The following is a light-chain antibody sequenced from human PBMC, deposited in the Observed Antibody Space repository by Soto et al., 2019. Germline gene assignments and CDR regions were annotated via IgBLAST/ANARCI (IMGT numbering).Light chain of an antibody. CDR2: DAS. CDR1: QSVSNK. J-gene: IGKJ1*01. CDR3: QQYNNWPPWT. Sequence: EIVMTQSPATLSASPGERATLSCRASQSVSNKLAWYQQKPGQAPRLLIYDASTRATGVPARFSGSGSGTEFTLTISSLQSEDFAVYYCQQYNNWPPWTFGQGTKVDIK. V-gene: IGKV3-15*01.